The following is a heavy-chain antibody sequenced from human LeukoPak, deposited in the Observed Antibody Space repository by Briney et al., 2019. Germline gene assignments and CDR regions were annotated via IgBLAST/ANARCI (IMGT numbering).Heavy chain of an antibody. Sequence: SETLSLTCTVSGGSISSGGYYWSWIRQPPGKGLEWIGYIYYSGSTNYNPSLKSRVTVSVDTSKNQFSLKLSSVTAADTAVYYCARTRITMVRGVISWFDPWGQGTLVTVSS. J-gene: IGHJ5*02. CDR2: IYYSGST. CDR1: GGSISSGGYY. CDR3: ARTRITMVRGVISWFDP. D-gene: IGHD3-10*01. V-gene: IGHV4-61*08.